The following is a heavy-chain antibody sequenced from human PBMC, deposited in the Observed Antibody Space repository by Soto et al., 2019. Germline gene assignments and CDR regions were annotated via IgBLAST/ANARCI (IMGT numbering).Heavy chain of an antibody. CDR2: IYYSGST. CDR1: GGSISSCGYY. CDR3: ARDHWVSSAMASLTYYYYGMDV. Sequence: PSETLSLTCTVSGGSISSCGYYWSWIRQHPGKGLEWIGYIYYSGSTYYNPSLKSRVTISVDTSKNQFSLKLSSVTAADTAVYYCARDHWVSSAMASLTYYYYGMDVWGQGTTVTVSS. J-gene: IGHJ6*02. V-gene: IGHV4-31*03. D-gene: IGHD3-16*01.